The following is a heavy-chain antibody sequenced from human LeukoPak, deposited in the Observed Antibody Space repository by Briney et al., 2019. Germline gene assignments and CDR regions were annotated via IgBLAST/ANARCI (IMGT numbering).Heavy chain of an antibody. CDR2: ISSSSIYI. D-gene: IGHD3-10*01. V-gene: IGHV3-21*01. Sequence: GGSLRLSCAASGFTFSSYTMQWVRQAPGKGLEWVSSISSSSIYIYYADSVKGRFTISRDNSKNTLYLQMNSLRAEDTAVYYCAKDHQAGWFGELLPWFDPWGQGTLVTVSS. CDR3: AKDHQAGWFGELLPWFDP. CDR1: GFTFSSYT. J-gene: IGHJ5*02.